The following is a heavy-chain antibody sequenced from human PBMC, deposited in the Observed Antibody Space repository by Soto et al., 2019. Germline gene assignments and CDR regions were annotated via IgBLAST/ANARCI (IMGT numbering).Heavy chain of an antibody. J-gene: IGHJ4*02. D-gene: IGHD3-22*01. CDR1: GASVNSANYY. CDR3: TRDTSGYHPTY. V-gene: IGHV4-61*01. CDR2: IYYSGST. Sequence: RSLTCTLSGASVNSANYYWSWIRQPPGKGLEWIGFIYYSGSTKYNPSLKSRVTISLDTSKNQISLNLTSVTAADTAVYYCTRDTSGYHPTYWGQGTLVTVSS.